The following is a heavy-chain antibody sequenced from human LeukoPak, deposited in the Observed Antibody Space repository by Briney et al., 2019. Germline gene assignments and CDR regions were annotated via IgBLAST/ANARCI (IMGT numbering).Heavy chain of an antibody. CDR2: INPNSGGT. Sequence: ASVKVSCKASGYTFTGYYMHWVRQAPGQGLEWMGWINPNSGGTNYAQKFQGRVTMTRDTSTSTVYMELSSLRSEDTAVYYCARDGYCGGDCLVFDYWGQGTLVTVSS. D-gene: IGHD2-21*02. J-gene: IGHJ4*02. CDR1: GYTFTGYY. V-gene: IGHV1-2*02. CDR3: ARDGYCGGDCLVFDY.